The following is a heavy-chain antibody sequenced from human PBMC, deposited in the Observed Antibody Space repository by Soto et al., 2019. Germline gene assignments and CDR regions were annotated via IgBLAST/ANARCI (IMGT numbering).Heavy chain of an antibody. D-gene: IGHD2-15*01. Sequence: QVQLQESGPGLVKPSETLSLTCTVSGGSSSGHMWNWIRQPPGKGLEWIGYTYYSGSTNYNPSLEGRVTISVDTSKNQFSLKLTSATAADTAVYYCAREWSAFDFWGQGTLVTVSS. J-gene: IGHJ4*02. CDR3: AREWSAFDF. V-gene: IGHV4-59*11. CDR1: GGSSSGHM. CDR2: TYYSGST.